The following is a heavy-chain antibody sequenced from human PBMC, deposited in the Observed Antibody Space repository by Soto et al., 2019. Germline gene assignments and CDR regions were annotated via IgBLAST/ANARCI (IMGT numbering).Heavy chain of an antibody. CDR3: AKAARSQLDPLDY. J-gene: IGHJ4*02. D-gene: IGHD1-1*01. CDR1: GFTFSSYG. Sequence: PGGSLRLSCAASGFTFSSYGMHWVRQAPGKGLEWVAVISYDGSNKYYADSVKGRFTISRDNSKNTLYLQMNSLRAEDTAVYYCAKAARSQLDPLDYWGQGTLVTVSS. CDR2: ISYDGSNK. V-gene: IGHV3-30*18.